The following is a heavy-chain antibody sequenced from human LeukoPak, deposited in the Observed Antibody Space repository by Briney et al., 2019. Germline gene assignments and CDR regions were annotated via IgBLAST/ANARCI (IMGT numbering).Heavy chain of an antibody. CDR2: INTNTGNP. D-gene: IGHD2-2*01. V-gene: IGHV7-4-1*02. Sequence: GASVKVSCKASGYTFTSYAMNWVRQAPGQGLEWMGWINTNTGNPTYAQGFTGRFVFSLDTSVSTAYLQISSLKAEDTAVYYCAREFCSSTSCYEDYWGQGTLVTVSS. CDR1: GYTFTSYA. J-gene: IGHJ4*02. CDR3: AREFCSSTSCYEDY.